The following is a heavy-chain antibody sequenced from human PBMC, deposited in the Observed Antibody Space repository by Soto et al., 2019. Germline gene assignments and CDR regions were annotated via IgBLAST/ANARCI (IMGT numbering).Heavy chain of an antibody. J-gene: IGHJ5*02. CDR2: IYPGDSDT. Sequence: EVQLVQSGAEVKKPGESLKISCKGSGYSFTSYWIGWVRQMPGKGLEWMGIIYPGDSDTRYSPSFQGQVTISADKSISTAYLQWSSLKASDTAMYYCVRTWLPYYDILTGEFDPWGQGTLVTVSS. CDR1: GYSFTSYW. D-gene: IGHD3-9*01. V-gene: IGHV5-51*03. CDR3: VRTWLPYYDILTGEFDP.